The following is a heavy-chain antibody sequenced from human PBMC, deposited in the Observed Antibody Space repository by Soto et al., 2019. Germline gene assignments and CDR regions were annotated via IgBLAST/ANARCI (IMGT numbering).Heavy chain of an antibody. CDR3: ARDPLLTYYYGSGSYFFDY. CDR2: ISYDGSNK. Sequence: GGSLRLSCAASGFTFSSYAMHWVRQAPGKGLEWVAVISYDGSNKYYADSVKGRFTISRDNSKNTLYLQMNSLRAEDTAVYYCARDPLLTYYYGSGSYFFDYWGQGTLVTVSS. V-gene: IGHV3-30-3*01. CDR1: GFTFSSYA. J-gene: IGHJ4*02. D-gene: IGHD3-10*01.